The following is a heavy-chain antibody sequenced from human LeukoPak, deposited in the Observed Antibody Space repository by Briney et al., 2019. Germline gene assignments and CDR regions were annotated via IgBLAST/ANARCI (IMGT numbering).Heavy chain of an antibody. CDR3: ARAPSAGELLPFDY. Sequence: SQTLSLTCTVSGGSISSGDYYWSWIRQPPGKGLEWIGYIYYSGSTYYNPSLKSRVTISVDTSKNHFSLRLSSVTAADTAMYYCARAPSAGELLPFDYWGQGTLVTVSS. V-gene: IGHV4-30-4*01. J-gene: IGHJ4*02. CDR1: GGSISSGDYY. CDR2: IYYSGST. D-gene: IGHD1-26*01.